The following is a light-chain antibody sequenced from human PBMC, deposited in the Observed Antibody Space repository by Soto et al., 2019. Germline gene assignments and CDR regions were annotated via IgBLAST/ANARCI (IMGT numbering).Light chain of an antibody. Sequence: ELVLTQSPGTLSLSPGERATLSCRASQTVNNNYLAWYQQIPGQAPRLLISGASGRATGIPDRFSGSGSGTDFTLTISRLEPEDFAVYYCQQYGSSPTFGEGTRLEIK. CDR3: QQYGSSPT. V-gene: IGKV3-20*01. J-gene: IGKJ5*01. CDR2: GAS. CDR1: QTVNNNY.